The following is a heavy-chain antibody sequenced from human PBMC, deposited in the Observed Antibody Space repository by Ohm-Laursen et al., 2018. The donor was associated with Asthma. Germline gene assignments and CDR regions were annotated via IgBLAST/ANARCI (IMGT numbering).Heavy chain of an antibody. J-gene: IGHJ4*02. CDR1: GFMFSSNG. D-gene: IGHD2/OR15-2a*01. CDR3: ARDFGYRGNILVGYFDN. CDR2: VWNDGSNT. V-gene: IGHV3-33*01. Sequence: RSLRLSCTASGFMFSSNGMHWVRQAPGKGLEWVAVVWNDGSNTHYADSVRGRFTISRDNSNNRLYLQMNSLRAEDTAIYYCARDFGYRGNILVGYFDNWGQGTLVTVSA.